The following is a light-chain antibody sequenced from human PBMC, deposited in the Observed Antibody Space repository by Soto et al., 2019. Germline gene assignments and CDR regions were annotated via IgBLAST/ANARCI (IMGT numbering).Light chain of an antibody. J-gene: IGKJ1*01. V-gene: IGKV3-20*01. CDR3: QQYSSSWT. Sequence: EIVMTQSPATLSVSPGERATLSCRASQSVSSSYLAWYQQKPGQAPRLLIYGASSRATGIPGRFSGSGSGTDFTLTISRLEPEDFAVYYCQQYSSSWTFGQGTKVDIK. CDR2: GAS. CDR1: QSVSSSY.